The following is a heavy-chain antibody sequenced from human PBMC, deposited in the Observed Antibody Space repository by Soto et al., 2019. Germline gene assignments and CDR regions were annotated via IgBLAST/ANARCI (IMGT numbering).Heavy chain of an antibody. Sequence: GGSLRLSCTASGFSFSTYGMHWVRQAPGKGLGWVAGISHDGSKKNYVDSVKGRFTISRDSSKNTLYLEMNSLRAEDTAVYFCAKEWVAGTLFYWGQGTLVTVSS. CDR2: ISHDGSKK. V-gene: IGHV3-30*18. CDR3: AKEWVAGTLFY. CDR1: GFSFSTYG. D-gene: IGHD1-1*01. J-gene: IGHJ4*02.